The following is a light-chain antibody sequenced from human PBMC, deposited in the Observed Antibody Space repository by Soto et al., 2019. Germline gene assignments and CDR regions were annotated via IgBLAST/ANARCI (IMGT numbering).Light chain of an antibody. CDR2: AAS. Sequence: DIQMTQSPSSLSASVGDRDTIPCRASQSISSYLNWYQQKPGKDPKLLIYAASSWQSGVTSRFSGSGSGTDVTLTISSLPPEGCASYYCHHRYSTPGTCGQGAKVDIK. V-gene: IGKV1-39*01. J-gene: IGKJ1*01. CDR1: QSISSY. CDR3: HHRYSTPGT.